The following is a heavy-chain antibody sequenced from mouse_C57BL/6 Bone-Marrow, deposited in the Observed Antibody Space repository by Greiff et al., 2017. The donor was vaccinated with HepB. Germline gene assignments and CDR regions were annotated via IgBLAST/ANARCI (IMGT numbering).Heavy chain of an antibody. D-gene: IGHD1-1*01. J-gene: IGHJ2*01. CDR1: GYAFSSSW. Sequence: VQGVESGPELVKPGASVKISCKASGYAFSSSWMNWVKQRPGKGLEWIGRLYPGDGDTNYNGKFKGKATLTADKSSSTAYMQLSSLTSEDSAVYFCARSEYYYGSSYGYWGQGTTLTVSS. V-gene: IGHV1-82*01. CDR2: LYPGDGDT. CDR3: ARSEYYYGSSYGY.